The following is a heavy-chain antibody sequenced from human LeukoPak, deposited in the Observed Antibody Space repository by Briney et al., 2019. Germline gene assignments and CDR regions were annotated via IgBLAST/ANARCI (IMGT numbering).Heavy chain of an antibody. V-gene: IGHV4-4*07. D-gene: IGHD5-12*01. CDR3: ARENESGHDWLAY. Sequence: SETLSLTCTVSGGSISSYYWSWIRQPAGKGLEWIGRIYTSGSTNYNPSLKSRVTISVDKSKNQFSLKLSSVTAADTAVYYCARENESGHDWLAYWGQGTLVTVSS. J-gene: IGHJ4*02. CDR1: GGSISSYY. CDR2: IYTSGST.